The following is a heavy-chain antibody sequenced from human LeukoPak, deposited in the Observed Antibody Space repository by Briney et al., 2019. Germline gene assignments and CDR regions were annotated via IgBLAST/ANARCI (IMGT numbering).Heavy chain of an antibody. CDR1: GGSISSGGHY. V-gene: IGHV4-31*03. J-gene: IGHJ4*02. CDR3: ARARNDYGDYLFDY. D-gene: IGHD4-17*01. CDR2: IYYSGST. Sequence: SETLSLTCTVSGGSISSGGHYWSWIRQHPGKGLEWIGYIYYSGSTYYNPSLKSRVTISVDTSKNQFSLKLSSVTAADTAVYYCARARNDYGDYLFDYWGQGTLVTVSS.